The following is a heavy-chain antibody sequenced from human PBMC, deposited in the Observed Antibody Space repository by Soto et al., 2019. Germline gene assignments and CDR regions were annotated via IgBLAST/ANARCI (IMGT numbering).Heavy chain of an antibody. D-gene: IGHD6-19*01. CDR2: ISGSGGST. CDR1: GFTFSSYA. J-gene: IGHJ6*02. Sequence: GGSLRLSCAASGFTFSSYAMSWVRQAPGKGLEWVSAISGSGGSTYYADSVKGRFTISRDNSKNTLYLQMNSLRAEDTAVYYCAKDHSEWLVTYYYYGMDVWGQGTTVTVSS. CDR3: AKDHSEWLVTYYYYGMDV. V-gene: IGHV3-23*01.